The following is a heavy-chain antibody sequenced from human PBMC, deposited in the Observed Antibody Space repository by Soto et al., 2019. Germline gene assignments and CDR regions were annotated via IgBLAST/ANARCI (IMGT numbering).Heavy chain of an antibody. D-gene: IGHD3-3*01. CDR3: ARVRDFWPEDYYYYGMDV. V-gene: IGHV3-30-3*01. J-gene: IGHJ6*02. CDR1: GFTFSSYA. Sequence: GGSLRLSCAASGFTFSSYAMHWVRQAPGKGLEWVAVISYDGSNKYYADSVKGRFTISRDNSKNTLYLQMNSLRAEDTAVYYCARVRDFWPEDYYYYGMDVWGQGTTVTVSS. CDR2: ISYDGSNK.